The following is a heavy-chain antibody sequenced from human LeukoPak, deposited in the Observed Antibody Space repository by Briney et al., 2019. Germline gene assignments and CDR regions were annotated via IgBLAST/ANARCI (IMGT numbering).Heavy chain of an antibody. CDR2: IYHSGST. J-gene: IGHJ4*02. D-gene: IGHD2-15*01. Sequence: PSQTLSLTCTVSGGSISSGGYYWSWIRQPPGKGLEWIGYIYHSGSTYYNPSLKSRVTISVDRSKNQFSLKLSSVTAADTAVYYCARTGRIRPSYFDYWGQGTLVTVSS. CDR3: ARTGRIRPSYFDY. V-gene: IGHV4-30-2*01. CDR1: GGSISSGGYY.